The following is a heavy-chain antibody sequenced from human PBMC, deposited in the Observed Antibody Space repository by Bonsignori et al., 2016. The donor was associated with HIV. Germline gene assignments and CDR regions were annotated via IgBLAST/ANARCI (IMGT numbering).Heavy chain of an antibody. J-gene: IGHJ3*02. CDR2: MKQDGSEK. CDR3: ARDAEVMLRGVLIAFDI. V-gene: IGHV3-7*03. D-gene: IGHD3-10*01. Sequence: VRQAPGKGLEWVANMKQDGSEKYYVDSVKGRFTISRDNANNSLCLQMNSLRAEDTAVYYCARDAEVMLRGVLIAFDIWGQGTLVTVSS.